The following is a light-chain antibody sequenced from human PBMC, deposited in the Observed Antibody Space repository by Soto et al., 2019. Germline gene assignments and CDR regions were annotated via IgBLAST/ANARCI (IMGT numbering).Light chain of an antibody. Sequence: QSALTQPRSVSGSPGQSVTISCTGTSSDVGGYNYVSWYQQHPGKAPKLMIYDVSKRPSGVPDRFSGSKSGNTASLTISGLQAEDEADYYCCSYAGSYTVPRVVFGGGTKVTVL. CDR3: CSYAGSYTVPRVV. V-gene: IGLV2-11*01. CDR2: DVS. CDR1: SSDVGGYNY. J-gene: IGLJ2*01.